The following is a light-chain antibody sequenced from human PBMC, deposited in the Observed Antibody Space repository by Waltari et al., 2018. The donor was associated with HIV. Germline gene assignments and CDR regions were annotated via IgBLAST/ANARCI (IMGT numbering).Light chain of an antibody. J-gene: IGKJ3*01. Sequence: DIQLTQSPSFLSASVGDRVTITCRASQGLSSYLAWYQQKPGKAPNLLIYAASTLESGVPSKFSGSGSGTEFTLTISSLQPEDFATYYCQQLNSYPLTFGLWTKVDIK. V-gene: IGKV1-9*01. CDR1: QGLSSY. CDR3: QQLNSYPLT. CDR2: AAS.